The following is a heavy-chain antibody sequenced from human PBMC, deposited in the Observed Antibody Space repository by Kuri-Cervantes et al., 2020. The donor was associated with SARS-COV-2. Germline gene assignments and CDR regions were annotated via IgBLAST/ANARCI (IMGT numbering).Heavy chain of an antibody. J-gene: IGHJ5*02. CDR3: ARDKGVPAAGKGLGPQAIWFDP. Sequence: GGSLRLSCAASGFTFSSYDMSWVRQAPGKGLEWVSAIGGGGGSTYYADSVKGRFTISRDNSKNTLYLQMNSLRAEDTAVYYCARDKGVPAAGKGLGPQAIWFDPWGQGTLVTVSS. V-gene: IGHV3-23*01. CDR2: IGGGGGST. D-gene: IGHD2-2*01. CDR1: GFTFSSYD.